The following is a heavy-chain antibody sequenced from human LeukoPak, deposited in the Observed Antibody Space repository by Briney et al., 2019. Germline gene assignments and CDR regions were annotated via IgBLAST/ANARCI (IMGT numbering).Heavy chain of an antibody. CDR3: AKEGGNWFDP. CDR1: GFTFDDYA. Sequence: GGSLRLSCAASGFTFDDYAMHWVRQAPGKGLEWVSGISWNSGSIGYADSVKGRFTISRDNAKNSLYLQMNSLRAEDTALYYCAKEGGNWFDPWGQGTLVTVSS. D-gene: IGHD3-16*01. V-gene: IGHV3-9*01. J-gene: IGHJ5*02. CDR2: ISWNSGSI.